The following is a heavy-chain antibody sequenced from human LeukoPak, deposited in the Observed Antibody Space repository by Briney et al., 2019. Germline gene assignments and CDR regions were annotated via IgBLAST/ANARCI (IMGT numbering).Heavy chain of an antibody. CDR2: IKQDGSEK. D-gene: IGHD2-2*02. CDR1: GFTFSSSA. V-gene: IGHV3-7*01. J-gene: IGHJ6*02. CDR3: ARGQEGFCSSTSCYSPYYYYGMDV. Sequence: PGGSLRLSCAASGFTFSSSAMSWVRQVPGKGLEWVANIKQDGSEKYYVDSVKGRFTISRDNAKNSLYLQMNSLRAEDTAVYYCARGQEGFCSSTSCYSPYYYYGMDVWGQGTTVTVSS.